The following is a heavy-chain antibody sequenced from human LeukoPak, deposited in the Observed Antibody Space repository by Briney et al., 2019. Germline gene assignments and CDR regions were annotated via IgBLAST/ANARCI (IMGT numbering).Heavy chain of an antibody. CDR3: ARPRGSSGQYFFDY. Sequence: GGSLGLSCAASGFTFSSSAMTWVRQAPGKGPEWVSTITGSGGNTYYADSVKGQFSISRDNSKNTLYLRMNSLRAEDTAVYYCARPRGSSGQYFFDYWGQGTLVTVSS. CDR1: GFTFSSSA. V-gene: IGHV3-23*01. J-gene: IGHJ4*02. D-gene: IGHD3-22*01. CDR2: ITGSGGNT.